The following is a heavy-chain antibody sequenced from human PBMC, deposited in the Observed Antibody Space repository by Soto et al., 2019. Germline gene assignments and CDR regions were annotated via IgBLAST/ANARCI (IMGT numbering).Heavy chain of an antibody. Sequence: SETLSLTCAFYGGSFSGYYWSWIRQPPGKGLEWIGEINHSGSTNYNPSLKSRVTISVDTSKNQFSLKLSSVTAADTAVYYCARCSGGYCSSTSCSARDYYYMDVWGKGTTVTVSS. CDR3: ARCSGGYCSSTSCSARDYYYMDV. CDR1: GGSFSGYY. D-gene: IGHD2-2*01. V-gene: IGHV4-34*01. J-gene: IGHJ6*03. CDR2: INHSGST.